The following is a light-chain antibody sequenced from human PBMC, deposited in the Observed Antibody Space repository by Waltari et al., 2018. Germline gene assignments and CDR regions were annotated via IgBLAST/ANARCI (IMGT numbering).Light chain of an antibody. Sequence: DVVMTQSPASLAVSLGEGATTNCKASQSVLYSSNNKNYLAWYQQKPGQSSKLLIYWASTRESGVPDRFSGSGSGTDFTLTISSLQAEDVAVYYCQQYYTTPLTFGGGTKVEIK. CDR2: WAS. CDR1: QSVLYSSNNKNY. CDR3: QQYYTTPLT. V-gene: IGKV4-1*01. J-gene: IGKJ4*01.